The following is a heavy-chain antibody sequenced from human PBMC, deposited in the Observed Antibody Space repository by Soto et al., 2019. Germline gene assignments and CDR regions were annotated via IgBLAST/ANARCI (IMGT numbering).Heavy chain of an antibody. CDR3: AGHCSSTSCYALPDYYYYYMDV. Sequence: LRLSCAASGFTFSSYAMSWVRQAPGKGLEWVSAISGSGGSTYYADSVKGRFTISRDNSKNTLYLQMNSLRAEDTAVYYCAGHCSSTSCYALPDYYYYYMDVWGKGTTVTVSS. V-gene: IGHV3-23*01. J-gene: IGHJ6*03. D-gene: IGHD2-2*01. CDR1: GFTFSSYA. CDR2: ISGSGGST.